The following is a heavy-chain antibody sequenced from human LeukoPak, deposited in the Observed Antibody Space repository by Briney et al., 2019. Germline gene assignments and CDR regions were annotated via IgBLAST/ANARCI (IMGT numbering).Heavy chain of an antibody. D-gene: IGHD3-10*01. J-gene: IGHJ4*02. CDR1: GGSFSGYY. CDR3: ARELTVRGVKSAD. V-gene: IGHV4-34*01. Sequence: SETLSLTCAVYGGSFSGYYWSWIRQPPGKGLEWIGEINHSGSTNYNPSLKSRVTISVDTSKNQFSLKLSSVTAADTAVYYCARELTVRGVKSADWGQGTLVTVSS. CDR2: INHSGST.